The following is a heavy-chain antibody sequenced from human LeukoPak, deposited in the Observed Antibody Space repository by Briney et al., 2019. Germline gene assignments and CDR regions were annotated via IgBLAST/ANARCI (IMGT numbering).Heavy chain of an antibody. V-gene: IGHV3-30-3*01. CDR3: AKDPQYSSSVGFDY. J-gene: IGHJ4*02. Sequence: GRSLRLSCAASGFTFSSYAMHWVRQAPGKGLEWVAVISYDGSNKYYADSVKGRFTISRDNSKNTLYLQMNSLRAEDTAVYYCAKDPQYSSSVGFDYWGQGTLVTVSS. D-gene: IGHD6-6*01. CDR2: ISYDGSNK. CDR1: GFTFSSYA.